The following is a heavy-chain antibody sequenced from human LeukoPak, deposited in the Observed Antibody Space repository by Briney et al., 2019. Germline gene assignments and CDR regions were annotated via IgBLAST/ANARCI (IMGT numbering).Heavy chain of an antibody. V-gene: IGHV4-61*08. Sequence: PSETLSLTCTVSGGSVSSGDYYWSWIRQPPGKGLEWIGYIFHTGSTNYNPSLESRVTISLDTSNNQFSLKVRSVTAADTALYFCAGSPSGSYLNFDYWGQGALVTVSS. CDR3: AGSPSGSYLNFDY. CDR2: IFHTGST. CDR1: GGSVSSGDYY. D-gene: IGHD1-26*01. J-gene: IGHJ4*02.